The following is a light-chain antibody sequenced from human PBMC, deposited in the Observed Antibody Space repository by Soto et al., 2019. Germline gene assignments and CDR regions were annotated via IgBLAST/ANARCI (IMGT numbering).Light chain of an antibody. CDR2: AAS. CDR3: QQYYSTPIT. CDR1: QSMSSY. J-gene: IGKJ5*01. Sequence: DIQMTQSPSSLSASVGDRVTITCRASQSMSSYLNWYQQKPGKAPKVLIYAASSLQSGVPSRFSGSGSGTDFTLTISSLQPEDFAIYYCQQYYSTPITFGPGTRLEIK. V-gene: IGKV1-39*01.